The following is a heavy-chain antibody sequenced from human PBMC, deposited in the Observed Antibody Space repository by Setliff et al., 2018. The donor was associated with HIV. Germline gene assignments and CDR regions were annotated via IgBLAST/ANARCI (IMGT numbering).Heavy chain of an antibody. V-gene: IGHV7-4-1*02. CDR2: INAYTGNP. J-gene: IGHJ3*02. CDR1: GYTFTNYA. CDR3: ARDLWELITFGGGFAFDI. D-gene: IGHD3-16*01. Sequence: ASVKVSCKASGYTFTNYAVKWVRQAPGQGLEWMGWINAYTGNPTYAQDFTGRFAFSLDTSVSTAYLQISSLKAEDTAVYYCARDLWELITFGGGFAFDIWGQGTMVTVSS.